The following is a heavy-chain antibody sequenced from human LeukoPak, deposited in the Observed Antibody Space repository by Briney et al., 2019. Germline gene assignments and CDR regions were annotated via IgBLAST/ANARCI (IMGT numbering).Heavy chain of an antibody. V-gene: IGHV3-7*01. Sequence: GGSLRLSCAASGFTFSNYWINWVRQAPGKGLEWVANINKDGSEKYYVDSVKGRFTISRDNDKNSLYLQMNSLRAEDAAVYYCGYSSGWLFDYWGQGALVTVSS. J-gene: IGHJ4*02. D-gene: IGHD6-19*01. CDR2: INKDGSEK. CDR3: GYSSGWLFDY. CDR1: GFTFSNYW.